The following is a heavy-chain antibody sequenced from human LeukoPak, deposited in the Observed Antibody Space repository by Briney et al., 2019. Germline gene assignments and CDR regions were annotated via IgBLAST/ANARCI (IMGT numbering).Heavy chain of an antibody. CDR3: ARESLDYYYMDV. D-gene: IGHD3-16*02. J-gene: IGHJ6*03. CDR1: GYTFTSYY. V-gene: IGHV1-46*01. Sequence: ASVKVSCKASGYTFTSYYMHWVRQAPGQGLEWMGIINPSGGSTSYAQKFQGRVTMTRDMSTSTVYMELSSLRSEDTAVYYCARESLDYYYMDVWGKGTTVTVSS. CDR2: INPSGGST.